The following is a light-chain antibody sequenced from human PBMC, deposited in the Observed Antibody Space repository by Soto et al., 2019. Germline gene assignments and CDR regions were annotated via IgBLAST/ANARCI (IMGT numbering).Light chain of an antibody. J-gene: IGKJ1*01. CDR2: GAS. Sequence: EIVLTQSPGTLSLSPGERVTLSCGASQSVPANYLAWYQQKPGQAPRLLIYGASNRATGIPDRFSGSGSGTDFTLTVSRLEPEYFAVYFCLQYGTPWWTFGQGARVEIK. CDR3: LQYGTPWWT. V-gene: IGKV3-20*01. CDR1: QSVPANY.